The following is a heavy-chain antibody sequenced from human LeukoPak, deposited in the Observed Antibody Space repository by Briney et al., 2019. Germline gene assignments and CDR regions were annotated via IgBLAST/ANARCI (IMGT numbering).Heavy chain of an antibody. J-gene: IGHJ4*02. CDR2: INPNGGGT. V-gene: IGHV1-2*02. CDR1: GYTFTGYY. D-gene: IGHD3-10*01. Sequence: GASVKVPSKASGYTFTGYYMHWVRQAPGQGLEWMGWINPNGGGTNYAQNFQGRVTMTRDTSINAAYMELSSLRSDDTAVYYCAFSGIYGVYWGQGTLVTVSS. CDR3: AFSGIYGVY.